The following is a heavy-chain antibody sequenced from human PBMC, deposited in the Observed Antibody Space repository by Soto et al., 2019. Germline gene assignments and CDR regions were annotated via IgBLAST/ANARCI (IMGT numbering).Heavy chain of an antibody. CDR1: GGSLSDYF. CDR2: INHLGSI. Sequence: SETLSLTCVVSGGSLSDYFWSWIRQPPGMALEWIGEINHLGSINYNPSLKSRVTMTVDTSKNQFSLTLNSVTAADTATYYCARGGISHWAYFYYMDVWDRGTTVTVSS. V-gene: IGHV4-34*01. J-gene: IGHJ6*03. CDR3: ARGGISHWAYFYYMDV. D-gene: IGHD2-21*01.